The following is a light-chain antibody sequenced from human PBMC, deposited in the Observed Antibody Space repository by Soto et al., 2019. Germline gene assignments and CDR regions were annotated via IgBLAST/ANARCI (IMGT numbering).Light chain of an antibody. Sequence: DIVLTQSPATLSVSPGERATLSCRASQTLKNISLAWYQQGPGQAPRLLVYEASSRATGISNRFSGSGSGSDFTLTINKLEPGDSAVYYCQQYGHTPLTFGGGTKVEIK. CDR1: QTLKNIS. V-gene: IGKV3-20*01. J-gene: IGKJ4*01. CDR3: QQYGHTPLT. CDR2: EAS.